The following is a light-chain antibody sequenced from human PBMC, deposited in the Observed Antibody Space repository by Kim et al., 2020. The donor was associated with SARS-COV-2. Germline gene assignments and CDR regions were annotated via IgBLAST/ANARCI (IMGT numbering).Light chain of an antibody. CDR2: GAS. V-gene: IGKV3-11*01. J-gene: IGKJ5*01. CDR1: QSVNSY. CDR3: QQRYNWPIT. Sequence: EIVLTQSPATLSLSPGDRATLSCRASQSVNSYLGWYQQKPGQAPRLLISGASNRATGLPARFSGSGSGIDFTLTISSLEPEDFAVYYCQQRYNWPITFGEGTRLEI.